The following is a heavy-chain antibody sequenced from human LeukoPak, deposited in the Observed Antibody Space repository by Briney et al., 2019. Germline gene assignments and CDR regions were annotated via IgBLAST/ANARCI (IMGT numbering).Heavy chain of an antibody. CDR2: SSWNSGTI. CDR3: AKDLAVGTSPRVYAFDV. V-gene: IGHV3-9*01. Sequence: PGGSLRLSCAASGFTFSDYAMHWVRQVPGKGLEWVGGSSWNSGTIAYGESVKGRATISGDNARNSLYLEVNSLRVEDTALYYCAKDLAVGTSPRVYAFDVWGQGSLVTVSS. CDR1: GFTFSDYA. J-gene: IGHJ3*01. D-gene: IGHD1/OR15-1a*01.